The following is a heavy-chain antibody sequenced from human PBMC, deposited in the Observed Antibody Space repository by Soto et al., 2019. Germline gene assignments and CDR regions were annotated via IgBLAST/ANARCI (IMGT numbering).Heavy chain of an antibody. Sequence: GSLRLSCAASGFTFSGSGIHWVRQASGKGLEWVGRIRNKANTYATVYAASVKDRFTISRDDSKNTAYLQMNSLKTEDTAVYYCTGGTTVTTYFDYWGHGTLVTVSS. D-gene: IGHD4-4*01. V-gene: IGHV3-73*01. CDR3: TGGTTVTTYFDY. CDR2: IRNKANTYAT. J-gene: IGHJ4*01. CDR1: GFTFSGSG.